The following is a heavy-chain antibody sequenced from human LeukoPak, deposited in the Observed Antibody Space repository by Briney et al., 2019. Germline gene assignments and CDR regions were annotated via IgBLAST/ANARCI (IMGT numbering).Heavy chain of an antibody. CDR2: IRSKANSYAT. CDR3: TSPSGYDLVMGY. D-gene: IGHD5-12*01. Sequence: QPGGSLRLSCAASGFTFSGSAMHWVRQASGKGLEWVGRIRSKANSYATAYAASVKGRFTISRDDSKNTAYLQMNSLKTEDTAVYYCTSPSGYDLVMGYWGQGTLVTVSS. CDR1: GFTFSGSA. V-gene: IGHV3-73*01. J-gene: IGHJ4*02.